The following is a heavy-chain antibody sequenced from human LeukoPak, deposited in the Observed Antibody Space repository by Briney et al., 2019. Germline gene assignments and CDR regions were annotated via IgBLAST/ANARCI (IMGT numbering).Heavy chain of an antibody. CDR1: GFTFSSYA. D-gene: IGHD2-2*01. CDR3: IIVVVPAAGDHAFDI. CDR2: ISYDGSNK. Sequence: GGSLRLSCAASGFTFSSYAMHWVRQAPGKGLEWVAVISYDGSNKYYADSVKGRFTISRDSSKNTLYLQMNSLRAEDTAVYYCIIVVVPAAGDHAFDIWGQGTMVTVSS. V-gene: IGHV3-30-3*01. J-gene: IGHJ3*02.